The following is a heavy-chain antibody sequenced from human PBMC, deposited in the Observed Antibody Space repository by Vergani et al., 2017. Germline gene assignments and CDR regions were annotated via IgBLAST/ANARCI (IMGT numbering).Heavy chain of an antibody. Sequence: EVQMVESGGGLVKPGGSLRLSCVASRFTFRHYSMNWVRQAPGKGLVWGSSISGNNDDVYYADSVKVRFTISRDNAKKSLYLDMSRLRAEDTAVYYCVSDVRVSRTWGQGTLVAVFS. CDR2: ISGNNDDV. CDR1: RFTFRHYS. J-gene: IGHJ3*01. V-gene: IGHV3-21*01. CDR3: VSDVRVSRT.